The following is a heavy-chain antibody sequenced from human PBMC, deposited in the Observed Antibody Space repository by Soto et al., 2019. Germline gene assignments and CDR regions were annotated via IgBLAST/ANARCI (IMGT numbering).Heavy chain of an antibody. J-gene: IGHJ6*02. Sequence: GGSLRLSCAASGFTFSSYGMHWVRQAPGKGLEWVAVISYDGSNKYYADSVKGRFTISRDNSKNTLYLQMNSLRAEDTAVYYCAKDGGSWRYDYGDYFSGEYYGMDVWGQGTTVTVAS. CDR1: GFTFSSYG. D-gene: IGHD4-17*01. V-gene: IGHV3-30*18. CDR3: AKDGGSWRYDYGDYFSGEYYGMDV. CDR2: ISYDGSNK.